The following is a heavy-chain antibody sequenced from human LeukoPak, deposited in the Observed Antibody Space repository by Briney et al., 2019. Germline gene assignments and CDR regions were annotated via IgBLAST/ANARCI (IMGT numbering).Heavy chain of an antibody. V-gene: IGHV7-4-1*02. CDR1: GYIITNYA. CDR2: INTNTEKS. J-gene: IGHJ4*02. Sequence: ASVKVSCKASGYIITNYAILWVRQAPGQGLEWMGWINTNTEKSTYAPGFTGRYVFSLDGSVNTAYLQISSLKAEDTALYYCATGGGYRFAYWGQGTLVTVSS. D-gene: IGHD6-25*01. CDR3: ATGGGYRFAY.